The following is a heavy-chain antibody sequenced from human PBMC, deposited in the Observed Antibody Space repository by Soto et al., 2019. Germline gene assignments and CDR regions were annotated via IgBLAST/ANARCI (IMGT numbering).Heavy chain of an antibody. CDR2: IYPDDSDI. Sequence: GESLKISCQASGYRFTSYWIAWVRQMPGKGLEWVGIIYPDDSDIKYSPSFQGQVTLSADRSNSTAYLQWRSLRASDNAMYFCVRHFDSSGYYPDYWGQGTQVTVSS. CDR1: GYRFTSYW. D-gene: IGHD3-22*01. V-gene: IGHV5-51*01. J-gene: IGHJ4*02. CDR3: VRHFDSSGYYPDY.